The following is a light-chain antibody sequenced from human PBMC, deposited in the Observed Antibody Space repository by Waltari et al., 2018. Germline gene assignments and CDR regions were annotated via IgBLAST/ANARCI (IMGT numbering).Light chain of an antibody. J-gene: IGLJ2*01. CDR2: TDT. CDR3: QSTDNSGTYVV. V-gene: IGLV3-25*03. CDR1: ALPKPC. Sequence: SYELTQPPSVSVCPGQTDRIACSGDALPKPCSFWYQQRSGQAPVVVIYTDTESPSGIPERFSGSSSGTRVTLTISGVQAEDEADYSCQSTDNSGTYVVFGGGTKLTVL.